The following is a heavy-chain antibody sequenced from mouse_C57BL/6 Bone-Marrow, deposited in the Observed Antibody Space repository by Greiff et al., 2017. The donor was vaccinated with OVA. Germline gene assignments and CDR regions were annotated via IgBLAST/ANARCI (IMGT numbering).Heavy chain of an antibody. CDR2: IDPSDSYT. J-gene: IGHJ2*01. V-gene: IGHV1-59*01. Sequence: VQLQQSGAELVRPGTSVKLSCKASGYTFTSYWMHWVKQRPGQGLEWIGVIDPSDSYTNYNQKFKGKATLTVDTSSSTAYMQLSSLTSEDSAVYYCATIYYYGSSLDYWGQGTTLTVSS. CDR1: GYTFTSYW. CDR3: ATIYYYGSSLDY. D-gene: IGHD1-1*01.